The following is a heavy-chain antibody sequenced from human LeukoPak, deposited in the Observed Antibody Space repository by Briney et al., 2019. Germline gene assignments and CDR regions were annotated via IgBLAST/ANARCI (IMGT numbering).Heavy chain of an antibody. CDR2: ISYDGSNK. J-gene: IGHJ3*02. D-gene: IGHD3-9*01. CDR3: AREVWDILTGSKDAFDI. V-gene: IGHV3-30-3*01. CDR1: GFTFSSYA. Sequence: GGSLRLSCAASGFTFSSYAMHWVRQAPGKGLEWVAVISYDGSNKYYADSVKGRFTISRDNSKNTLYLQMNSLRAEDTAVYYCAREVWDILTGSKDAFDIWGQGTMVTVSS.